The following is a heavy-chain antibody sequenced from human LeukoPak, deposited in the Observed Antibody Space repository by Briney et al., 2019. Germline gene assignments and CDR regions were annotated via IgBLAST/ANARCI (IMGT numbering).Heavy chain of an antibody. V-gene: IGHV3-11*01. D-gene: IGHD1-26*01. Sequence: GGSLRLSCAASEFTFSDYYMTWIRQAPGKGLEWLSYISSGGSTIYYADSVKGRFTISRDNAKNSLYLQMNGLRAEDTAVYYCARRSNGAFDIWGQGTMVTVSS. CDR2: ISSGGSTI. J-gene: IGHJ3*02. CDR3: ARRSNGAFDI. CDR1: EFTFSDYY.